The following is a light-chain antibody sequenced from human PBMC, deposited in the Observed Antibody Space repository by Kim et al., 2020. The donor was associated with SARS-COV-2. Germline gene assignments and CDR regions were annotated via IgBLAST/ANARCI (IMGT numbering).Light chain of an antibody. V-gene: IGKV3-20*01. Sequence: PGERATLSCRASQSVRVGSLAWYQQKVGQAPRLLIYAASTRVTGLPDRFSGSGSGADFTLTISRLEPEDFAVYYCQQYSDSPYTFGRGTKLEI. CDR3: QQYSDSPYT. CDR1: QSVRVGS. J-gene: IGKJ2*01. CDR2: AAS.